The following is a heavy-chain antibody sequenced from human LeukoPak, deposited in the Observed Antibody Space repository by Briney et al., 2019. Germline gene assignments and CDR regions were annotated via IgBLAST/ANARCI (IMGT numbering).Heavy chain of an antibody. CDR3: ARGSGSSSWYSLDC. J-gene: IGHJ4*02. CDR1: GFTFSSSD. V-gene: IGHV3-13*05. CDR2: ISTAGDP. D-gene: IGHD6-13*01. Sequence: PGGSLRLSCGASGFTFSSSDMHWVGHATGKGREWVATISTAGDPYYPGSVKGRFTISRENAKTSLYLQMNSLRAGDTAVYYCARGSGSSSWYSLDCWGQGTLVTVSS.